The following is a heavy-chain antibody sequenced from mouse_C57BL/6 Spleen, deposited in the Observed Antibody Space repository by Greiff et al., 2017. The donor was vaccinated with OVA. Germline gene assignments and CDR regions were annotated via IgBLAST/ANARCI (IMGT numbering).Heavy chain of an antibody. J-gene: IGHJ4*01. CDR3: ARRYDYDVGEAMDY. V-gene: IGHV2-2*01. CDR2: IWRGGST. CDR1: GFSLTSYG. Sequence: VQLQQSGPGLVQPSQSLSITCTVSGFSLTSYGVHWVRQSPGKGLEWMGVIWRGGSTDYYAAFISRLSICKDNSKSQDFFKMNSLQADATAIYYCARRYDYDVGEAMDYWGQGTSVTVSS. D-gene: IGHD2-4*01.